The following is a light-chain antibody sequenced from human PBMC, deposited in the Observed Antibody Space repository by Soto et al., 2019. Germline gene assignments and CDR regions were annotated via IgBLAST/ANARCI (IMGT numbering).Light chain of an antibody. V-gene: IGLV1-40*01. Sequence: QSVLTQPPSVSGAPGQRVTISCTGSSSNTGTNYDVHWYQQLPGTAPKLLIYGNSNRPSGVPDRFSGSKSGTSASLAITGLQAEDEADYYCQSHDSRLRVFGGGTKLTVL. CDR2: GNS. CDR3: QSHDSRLRV. CDR1: SSNTGTNYD. J-gene: IGLJ2*01.